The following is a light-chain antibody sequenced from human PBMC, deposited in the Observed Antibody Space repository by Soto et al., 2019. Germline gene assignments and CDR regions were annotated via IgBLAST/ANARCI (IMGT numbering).Light chain of an antibody. CDR2: DVT. V-gene: IGLV2-14*01. Sequence: QSALTQPASVSGSPGQSITISCTGNSSDVGDCNYVSWYQQHPGKAPKLLIYDVTNRPSGVSNRFSGSKSGNTASLTITGLQAEDEADYYCSSYTSSGTLYVFGTGTKVTVL. CDR1: SSDVGDCNY. CDR3: SSYTSSGTLYV. J-gene: IGLJ1*01.